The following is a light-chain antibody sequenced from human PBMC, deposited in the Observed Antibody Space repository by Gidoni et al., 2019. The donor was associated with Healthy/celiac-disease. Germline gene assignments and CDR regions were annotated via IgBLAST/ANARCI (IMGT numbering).Light chain of an antibody. CDR1: QSVSSY. V-gene: IGKV3-11*01. CDR3: QQRSNWPPLT. J-gene: IGKJ4*01. Sequence: IVLTQSPATLSLSPGERATLSCRASQSVSSYLAWYQQKPGQAPRLLIYDASNRAPGIPARFSGSGSGTDFTLTISSLEPKDFAVYYCQQRSNWPPLTFGGXTKVEIK. CDR2: DAS.